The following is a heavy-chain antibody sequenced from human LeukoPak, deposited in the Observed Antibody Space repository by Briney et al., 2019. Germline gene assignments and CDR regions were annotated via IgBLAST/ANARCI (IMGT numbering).Heavy chain of an antibody. V-gene: IGHV1-3*01. D-gene: IGHD6-19*01. Sequence: GASVKVSCKASGYTFTSYAMHWVRQALGQRLEWMGWINAGNGNTKYSQKFQGRVTITRDTSASTAYMELSSLRSEDTAVYYCARSSPASFRPYSIGWDINAFDIWGQGTMVTVST. CDR1: GYTFTSYA. J-gene: IGHJ3*02. CDR3: ARSSPASFRPYSIGWDINAFDI. CDR2: INAGNGNT.